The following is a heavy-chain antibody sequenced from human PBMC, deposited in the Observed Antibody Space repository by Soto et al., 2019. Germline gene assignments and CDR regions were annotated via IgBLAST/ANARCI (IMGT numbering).Heavy chain of an antibody. CDR1: GGSFSGYY. Sequence: PSETLSLTCAVYGGSFSGYYWSWIRQPPGKGLEWIGEINHSGSTNYNPSLKSRVTISVDTSKNQLSLKLSSVTAADTAVYYCATKPPYRPVWYYSDYWGQGALVTVSS. J-gene: IGHJ4*02. D-gene: IGHD3-16*02. CDR2: INHSGST. CDR3: ATKPPYRPVWYYSDY. V-gene: IGHV4-34*01.